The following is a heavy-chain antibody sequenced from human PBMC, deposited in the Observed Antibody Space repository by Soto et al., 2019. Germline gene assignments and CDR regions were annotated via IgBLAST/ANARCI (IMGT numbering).Heavy chain of an antibody. V-gene: IGHV6-1*01. CDR3: ARSSHYGGNYYDSSGFDS. CDR1: GDSVSSNSAA. Sequence: PSQTLSLTCAISGDSVSSNSAAWNWIRQSPSRGLEWLGRTYYRSKWYNDYAVSVKSRITINPDTSKNQFSLQLNSVTPEDTAVYYCARSSHYGGNYYDSSGFDSWGQGTLVTVSS. J-gene: IGHJ4*02. D-gene: IGHD3-22*01. CDR2: TYYRSKWYN.